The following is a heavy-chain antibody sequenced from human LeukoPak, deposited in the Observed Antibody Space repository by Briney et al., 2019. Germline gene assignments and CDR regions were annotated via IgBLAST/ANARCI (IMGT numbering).Heavy chain of an antibody. J-gene: IGHJ4*02. CDR3: ARDRMITFGGVTASSQSSDY. V-gene: IGHV1-18*01. Sequence: ASVKVSCKASGYTFTSYGISWVRQAPGQGLEWMGWISAYNGNTKYSQKFQGRVTITRDTSASTAYMELSSLGSEDTAVYYCARDRMITFGGVTASSQSSDYWGQGTLVTVSS. CDR2: ISAYNGNT. D-gene: IGHD3-16*01. CDR1: GYTFTSYG.